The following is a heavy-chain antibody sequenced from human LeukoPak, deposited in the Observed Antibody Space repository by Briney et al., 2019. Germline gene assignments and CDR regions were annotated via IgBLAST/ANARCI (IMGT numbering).Heavy chain of an antibody. CDR2: INHSGST. J-gene: IGHJ4*02. V-gene: IGHV4-34*01. Sequence: TXSLTXAVXGGSFXXYYWSWIRQPPGKGLEWIGEINHSGSTNYNPSLKSRVTISVDTSKNQFSLKLSSVTAADTAVYYCARGQLLWFGEEPYYFDYWGQGTLVTVSS. CDR1: GGSFXXYY. CDR3: ARGQLLWFGEEPYYFDY. D-gene: IGHD3-10*01.